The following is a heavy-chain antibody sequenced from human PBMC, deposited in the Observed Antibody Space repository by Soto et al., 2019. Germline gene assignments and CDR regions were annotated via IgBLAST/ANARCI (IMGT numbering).Heavy chain of an antibody. Sequence: SETLSLTCAVSGGSISSGGYSWSWIRQPPGKGLEWIGYIYHSGSTYYNPSLKSRVTISVDRSKNQFSLKLSSVTAADTAVYYCARANRDTAMARGWFDPWGQGTLVTVSS. CDR3: ARANRDTAMARGWFDP. D-gene: IGHD5-18*01. V-gene: IGHV4-30-2*01. CDR2: IYHSGST. J-gene: IGHJ5*02. CDR1: GGSISSGGYS.